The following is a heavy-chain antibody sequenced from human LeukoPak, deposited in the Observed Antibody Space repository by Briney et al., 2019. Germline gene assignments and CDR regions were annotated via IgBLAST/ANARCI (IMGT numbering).Heavy chain of an antibody. Sequence: SETLSLTCADYGGSFSGYYWNWIRQPPGKGLEWLGEINHGGRTNYNPSLKSGVTISVDTSTNPFSLKLSSGTAADTAVCYCASGHLWYNYGSGSYYFDYWGQGTLVTVSS. CDR3: ASGHLWYNYGSGSYYFDY. J-gene: IGHJ4*02. CDR2: INHGGRT. D-gene: IGHD3-10*01. CDR1: GGSFSGYY. V-gene: IGHV4-34*01.